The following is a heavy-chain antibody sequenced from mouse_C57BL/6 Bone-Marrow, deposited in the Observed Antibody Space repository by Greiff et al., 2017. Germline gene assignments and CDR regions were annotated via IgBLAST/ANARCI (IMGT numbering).Heavy chain of an antibody. CDR3: ARDRYYGSSLLFDY. V-gene: IGHV3-6*01. CDR1: GYSITSGYY. D-gene: IGHD1-1*01. CDR2: ISYDGSN. Sequence: DVKLQESGPGLVKPSQSLSLTCSVTGYSITSGYYWNWIRQFPGNKLEWMGYISYDGSNNYNPSLKNRISITRDTSKNQFFLKLNSVTTEDTATYYCARDRYYGSSLLFDYWGQGTTLTVSS. J-gene: IGHJ2*01.